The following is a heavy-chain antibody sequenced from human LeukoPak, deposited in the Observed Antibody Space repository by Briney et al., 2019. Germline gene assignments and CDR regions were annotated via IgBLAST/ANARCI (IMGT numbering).Heavy chain of an antibody. CDR1: GFTFSSYG. Sequence: GGSLRLSCAASGFTFSSYGMHWVRQAPGKGLEWVAVIWYDGSNKYYADSVKGRFTISRDNSKNTLYLQMNSLRAEDTAVYYCVRWSRSLWLDPWGRGTLVTVSS. V-gene: IGHV3-33*01. CDR2: IWYDGSNK. J-gene: IGHJ5*01. D-gene: IGHD6-6*01. CDR3: VRWSRSLWLDP.